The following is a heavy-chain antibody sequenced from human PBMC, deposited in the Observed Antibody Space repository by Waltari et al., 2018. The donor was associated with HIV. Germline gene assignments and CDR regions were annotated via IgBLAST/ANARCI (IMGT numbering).Heavy chain of an antibody. CDR3: ARAVLRYFDNWFDP. V-gene: IGHV4-38-2*01. CDR2: LYHSGDT. D-gene: IGHD3-9*01. Sequence: QVQLQESGPGLVKPSETLSLTCAVSGYSISSGYYWGWIRQPPGKGLEWIGSLYHSGDTYYNPSLKSRISISLDTSKNHFSLKLSSGTAADTAVYFCARAVLRYFDNWFDPWGQGTLVTVS. J-gene: IGHJ5*02. CDR1: GYSISSGYY.